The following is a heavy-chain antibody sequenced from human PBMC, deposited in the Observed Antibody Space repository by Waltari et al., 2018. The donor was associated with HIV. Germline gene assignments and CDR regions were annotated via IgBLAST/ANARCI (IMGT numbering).Heavy chain of an antibody. CDR1: NASFSDYY. CDR3: AGGRDSREQRLVAGFDF. J-gene: IGHJ4*02. CDR2: INHRGSN. D-gene: IGHD2-8*02. Sequence: QVQLQQWGAGLLKPSDTLSLTCAVYNASFSDYYWTWIRQIPGKRLEWMGEINHRGSNDYNPSLKSRVIMSSDMSKRQFSMRLKSVVAADTALYFCAGGRDSREQRLVAGFDFWGRGTLVTVSS. V-gene: IGHV4-34*02.